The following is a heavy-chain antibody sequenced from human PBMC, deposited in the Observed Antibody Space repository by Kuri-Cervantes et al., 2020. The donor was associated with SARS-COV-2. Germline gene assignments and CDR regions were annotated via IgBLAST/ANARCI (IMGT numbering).Heavy chain of an antibody. D-gene: IGHD2-15*01. CDR2: ISSSSDYI. CDR3: ARDRGYCSGGGCYSTGFSFDY. J-gene: IGHJ4*02. Sequence: GGSLRLSCVASGFTFRSYGVTWVRQAPGRGLEWVSSISSSSDYIYYADSVKGRFTVSRDNAENSLYLQMNSLRAGDTAVYYRARDRGYCSGGGCYSTGFSFDYWGQGALVTVSS. CDR1: GFTFRSYG. V-gene: IGHV3-21*01.